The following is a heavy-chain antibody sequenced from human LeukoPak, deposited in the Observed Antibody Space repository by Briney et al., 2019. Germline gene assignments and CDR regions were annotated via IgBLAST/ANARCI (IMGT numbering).Heavy chain of an antibody. V-gene: IGHV3-21*01. J-gene: IGHJ3*02. D-gene: IGHD5-18*01. CDR2: ISSSSSYI. CDR3: ASDTKRGYSYGSPTDGFDI. Sequence: TGGSLRLSCAASGFTFSSYSMNWVRQSPGKGLEWVSSISSSSSYIYYADSVRGRFTISRDNAKNSLYLQMNSLRAEDTAVYYCASDTKRGYSYGSPTDGFDIWGQGTMVTVSS. CDR1: GFTFSSYS.